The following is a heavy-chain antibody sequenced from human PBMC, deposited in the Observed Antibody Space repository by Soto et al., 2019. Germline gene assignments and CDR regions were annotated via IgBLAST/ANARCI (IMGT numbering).Heavy chain of an antibody. Sequence: QVQLVHSGAEVKKPGSSVKVSCKASGGTFSSYTISWVRQASGQGLEWMGRIIPILGIANYAQKFQGRVTITADKSTSTAYMELSSLRSEDTAVYYCARSLSHYGYNFDYWGQGTLVTVSS. V-gene: IGHV1-69*02. J-gene: IGHJ4*02. CDR3: ARSLSHYGYNFDY. CDR2: IIPILGIA. CDR1: GGTFSSYT. D-gene: IGHD4-17*01.